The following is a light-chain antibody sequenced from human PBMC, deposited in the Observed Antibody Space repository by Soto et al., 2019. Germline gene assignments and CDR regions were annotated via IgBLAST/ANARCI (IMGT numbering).Light chain of an antibody. Sequence: LTQPPSASGTPGQRVTISCSGSSSNIGSNTVNWYQQLPGTAPKLLIYSNNQRPSGVPDRFSGSKSGTSASLAISGLQSEDEADYYCAAWDDSLNGPVFGGGTQLTVL. CDR3: AAWDDSLNGPV. CDR2: SNN. CDR1: SSNIGSNT. J-gene: IGLJ7*01. V-gene: IGLV1-44*01.